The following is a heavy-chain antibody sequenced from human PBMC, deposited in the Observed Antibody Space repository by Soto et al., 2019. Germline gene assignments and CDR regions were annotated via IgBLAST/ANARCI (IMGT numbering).Heavy chain of an antibody. V-gene: IGHV3-23*01. CDR2: ISGSGGST. D-gene: IGHD2-15*01. J-gene: IGHJ4*02. CDR3: AKSMSGAVVAATVDY. CDR1: GVTFSSYA. Sequence: EVQLLESGGGLVQPGGSLRLSCAASGVTFSSYAMSWVRQAPGKGLEWVSAISGSGGSTYYADSVKGRFTISRDNSKNTLYLQMNSLRAEDTAVYYCAKSMSGAVVAATVDYWGQGTLVTVSS.